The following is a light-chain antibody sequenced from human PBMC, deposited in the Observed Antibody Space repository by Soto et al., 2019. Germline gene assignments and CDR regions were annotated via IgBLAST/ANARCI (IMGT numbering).Light chain of an antibody. V-gene: IGLV2-23*01. Sequence: QSALTQPASVSGSPGQSITISCTGTSSDVGSYNLVSWYQQHPGKAPKLMIYEDNKRPSGVSNRFSGSKSGNTASLTISGLQAEDEADYYCCSYAGSSFYVFVTGTKLTVL. CDR3: CSYAGSSFYV. CDR1: SSDVGSYNL. J-gene: IGLJ1*01. CDR2: EDN.